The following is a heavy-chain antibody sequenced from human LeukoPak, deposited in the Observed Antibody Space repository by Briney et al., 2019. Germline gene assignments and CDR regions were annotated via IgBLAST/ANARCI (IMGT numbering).Heavy chain of an antibody. Sequence: GGSLRLSCAASGFTFSSYSMNWVRQAPGKGLEWVSSISSSSSYIYYADSVKGRFTISRDNAKNSLYLQMNSLRAEDMAVYYCARELGTDYFDYWGQGTLVTVSS. CDR2: ISSSSSYI. D-gene: IGHD2-8*02. V-gene: IGHV3-21*01. CDR1: GFTFSSYS. J-gene: IGHJ4*02. CDR3: ARELGTDYFDY.